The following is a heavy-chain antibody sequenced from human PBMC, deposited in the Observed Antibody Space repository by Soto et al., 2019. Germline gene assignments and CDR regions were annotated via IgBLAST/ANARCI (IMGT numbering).Heavy chain of an antibody. CDR3: ARYFRGSGRYFFDY. CDR1: GFTFSSSF. Sequence: LRLSCVASGFTFSSSFMGWVRQAPGKGLEWVANINQDGGGTYYVDSVEGRFTISRDNAKDSLYLQMNSLRGEDTAVYYCARYFRGSGRYFFDYWGQGTLVTVSS. J-gene: IGHJ4*02. D-gene: IGHD6-19*01. V-gene: IGHV3-7*03. CDR2: INQDGGGT.